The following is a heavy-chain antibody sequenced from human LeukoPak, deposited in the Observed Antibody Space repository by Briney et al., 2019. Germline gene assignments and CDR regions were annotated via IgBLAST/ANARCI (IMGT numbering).Heavy chain of an antibody. D-gene: IGHD6-19*01. Sequence: GGSLRLSCAASGFTFSSYAVSWVRQAPGKGLEWVSSISGSGSNTYYADSVKGRFTISRDNFKNTLYLQMNSLRAGDTAVYYCTKNPSRTAVAGSEIWGQGTMVTVSS. J-gene: IGHJ3*02. CDR1: GFTFSSYA. V-gene: IGHV3-23*01. CDR3: TKNPSRTAVAGSEI. CDR2: ISGSGSNT.